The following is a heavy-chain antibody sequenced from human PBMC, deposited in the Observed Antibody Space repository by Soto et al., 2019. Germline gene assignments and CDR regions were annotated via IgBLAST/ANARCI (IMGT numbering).Heavy chain of an antibody. CDR2: VFHTGNT. V-gene: IGHV4-4*02. Sequence: LXLICTFSGASMTSSAWYSWDRQPPGKVLGWVGEVFHTGNTNYNPYLKSRVTMSVDKSKNEFYLKVTSVTAADTDIYYCARKDWVSFDYWGQGALVTVYS. D-gene: IGHD3-9*01. CDR3: ARKDWVSFDY. CDR1: GASMTSSAW. J-gene: IGHJ4*02.